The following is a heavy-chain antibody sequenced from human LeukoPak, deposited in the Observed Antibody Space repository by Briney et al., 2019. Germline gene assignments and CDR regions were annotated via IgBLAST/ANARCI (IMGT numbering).Heavy chain of an antibody. CDR1: GFTFSSYG. CDR2: ISHDGSNK. CDR3: AKDTVVTLGYYFDY. J-gene: IGHJ4*02. V-gene: IGHV3-30*18. D-gene: IGHD4-23*01. Sequence: AGSLRLSCAASGFTFSSYGMHWVRQAPGKGLEWVAGISHDGSNKYYADSVKGRFTISRDNSKNTLDLQMNSLRAEDTAVYYWAKDTVVTLGYYFDYWGQGTLVTVSS.